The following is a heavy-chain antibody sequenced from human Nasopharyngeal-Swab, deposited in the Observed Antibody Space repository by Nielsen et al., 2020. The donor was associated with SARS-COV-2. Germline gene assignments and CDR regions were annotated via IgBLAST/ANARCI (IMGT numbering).Heavy chain of an antibody. Sequence: WIRQPPGKGLEWIGRIYTSGSTNYSPSLKSRVTISVDTSKNQFSLKLSSVTAADTPVYYCARVSPYYYMDVWGKGTTVTVSS. CDR2: IYTSGST. V-gene: IGHV4-61*02. CDR3: ARVSPYYYMDV. J-gene: IGHJ6*03.